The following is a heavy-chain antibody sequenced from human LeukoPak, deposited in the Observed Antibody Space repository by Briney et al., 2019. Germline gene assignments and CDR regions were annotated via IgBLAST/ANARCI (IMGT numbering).Heavy chain of an antibody. V-gene: IGHV3-30*04. CDR2: ISYDGSNK. J-gene: IGHJ3*02. CDR1: GFTFSSYA. Sequence: GGSLRLSCAASGFTFSSYAMHWVRQAPGKGLEWVAVISYDGSNKYYADSVKGRFTISRDNSKNTLYLQMNSLRAEDTALYYCVREYCSGGSCSDAFDIWGQGTMVTVSS. D-gene: IGHD2-15*01. CDR3: VREYCSGGSCSDAFDI.